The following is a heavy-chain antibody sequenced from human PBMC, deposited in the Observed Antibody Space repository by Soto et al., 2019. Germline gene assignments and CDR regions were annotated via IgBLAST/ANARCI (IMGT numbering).Heavy chain of an antibody. V-gene: IGHV3-11*06. CDR1: GFTFSEYY. CDR3: ARGHTTLVP. Sequence: QVQLVESGGGLVKPGGSLRLSCAASGFTFSEYYMSWIRQAPGKGLEWVSYISNSDSYTNYADSVKGRFTISRDNARNSLYLLMNSLRAEDTAVYFCARGHTTLVPWGHATLVTVSS. J-gene: IGHJ5*02. D-gene: IGHD5-18*01. CDR2: ISNSDSYT.